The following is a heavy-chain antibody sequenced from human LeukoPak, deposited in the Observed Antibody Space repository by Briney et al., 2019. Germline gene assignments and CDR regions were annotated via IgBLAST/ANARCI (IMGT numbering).Heavy chain of an antibody. CDR3: AREGHYYDSSGYYDQLYCFDY. D-gene: IGHD3-22*01. CDR1: GYTFTSYY. J-gene: IGHJ4*02. Sequence: ASVKVSCKASGYTFTSYYMHWVRQAPGQGLEWMGIINPSGGSTSYAQKFQGRVTMTRDTSTSTVYMELSSLRPEDTAVYYCAREGHYYDSSGYYDQLYCFDYWGQGTLVTVSS. CDR2: INPSGGST. V-gene: IGHV1-46*01.